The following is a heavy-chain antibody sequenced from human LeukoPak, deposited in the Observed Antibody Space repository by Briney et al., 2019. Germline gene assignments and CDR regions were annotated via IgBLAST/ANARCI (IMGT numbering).Heavy chain of an antibody. Sequence: GGSLRLSCAAPGFTFSSYAMHWVRQAPGRGLEWVAVISYDGSNKYYADSVKGRFTISRDNSKNTLYLQMNSLRAEDTAVYYCARDLYGGYGDYWGQGTLVTVSS. CDR1: GFTFSSYA. CDR3: ARDLYGGYGDY. CDR2: ISYDGSNK. D-gene: IGHD5-12*01. V-gene: IGHV3-30-3*01. J-gene: IGHJ4*02.